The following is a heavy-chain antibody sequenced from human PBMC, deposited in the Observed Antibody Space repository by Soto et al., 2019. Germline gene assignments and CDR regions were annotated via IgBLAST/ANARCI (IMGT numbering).Heavy chain of an antibody. CDR1: GGSFSGYY. V-gene: IGHV4-34*01. CDR3: ARGLYYYDSSGYYFDY. J-gene: IGHJ4*02. Sequence: SETLSLTCAVYGGSFSGYYWSWIRQPPGKGLEWIGEINHSGSTNYNPSLKSRVTISVDTSKNQFSLKLSSVTAADTAVYYCARGLYYYDSSGYYFDYWGQGTLVTVSS. D-gene: IGHD3-22*01. CDR2: INHSGST.